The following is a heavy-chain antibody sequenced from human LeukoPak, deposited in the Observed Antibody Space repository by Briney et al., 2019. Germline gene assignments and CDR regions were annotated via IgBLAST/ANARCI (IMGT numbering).Heavy chain of an antibody. V-gene: IGHV3-23*01. Sequence: ETLSLTCTVSGGSISSYYWSWIRQPAGKGLEWVSAISGSGGSTYYADSVKGRFTISRDNSKNTLYLQMNSLRAEDTAVYYCAKDRGYSGYDSNFDYWGQGTLVTVSS. D-gene: IGHD5-12*01. J-gene: IGHJ4*02. CDR3: AKDRGYSGYDSNFDY. CDR1: GGSISSYY. CDR2: ISGSGGST.